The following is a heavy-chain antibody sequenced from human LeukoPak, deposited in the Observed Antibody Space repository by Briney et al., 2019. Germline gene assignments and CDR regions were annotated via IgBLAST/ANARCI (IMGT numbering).Heavy chain of an antibody. V-gene: IGHV7-4-1*02. CDR1: GYTFTSYA. CDR3: ATDLKKGDSGCFDY. D-gene: IGHD6-19*01. Sequence: ASVKVSCKASGYTFTSYAMNWVRQAPGQGLEWMGWINTNTGNPTYAQGFTGRFVFSLDTSVSTAYLHISSLEAEDTAIYYCATDLKKGDSGCFDYWGQGTLVTVS. CDR2: INTNTGNP. J-gene: IGHJ4*02.